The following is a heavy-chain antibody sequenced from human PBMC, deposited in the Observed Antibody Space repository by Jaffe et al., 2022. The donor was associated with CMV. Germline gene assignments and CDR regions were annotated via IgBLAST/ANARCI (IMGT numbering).Heavy chain of an antibody. D-gene: IGHD3-10*01. CDR2: ISYDGSNK. J-gene: IGHJ5*02. Sequence: QVQLVESGGGVVQPGRSLRLSCAASGFTFSSYGMHWVRQAPGKGLEWVAVISYDGSNKYYADSVKGRFTISRDNSKNTLYLQMNSLRAEDTAVYYCFRGPGPWGQGTLVTVSS. CDR3: FRGPGP. CDR1: GFTFSSYG. V-gene: IGHV3-30*03.